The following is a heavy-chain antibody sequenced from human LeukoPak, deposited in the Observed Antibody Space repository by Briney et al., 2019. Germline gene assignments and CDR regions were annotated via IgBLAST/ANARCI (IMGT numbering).Heavy chain of an antibody. CDR3: ARVPSDIYGPYYYYMDV. D-gene: IGHD5-18*01. CDR1: GFTFSSYS. V-gene: IGHV3-48*01. Sequence: PGGSLRLSCAASGFTFSSYSVNWVRQAPGKGLEGVSYISSSSSTIYYADAVKGRFPISRDNAKNPLYLQMNSLRAEDTPVYYCARVPSDIYGPYYYYMDVWGKGTTVTVSS. CDR2: ISSSSSTI. J-gene: IGHJ6*03.